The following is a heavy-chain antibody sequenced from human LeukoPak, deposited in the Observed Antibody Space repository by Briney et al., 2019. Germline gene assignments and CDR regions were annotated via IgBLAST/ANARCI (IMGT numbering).Heavy chain of an antibody. CDR1: GYTFTGYY. CDR3: ASPRLDYYGSGSYLPDYYYYGMDV. D-gene: IGHD3-10*01. CDR2: INPNSGGT. Sequence: ASVKVSCKASGYTFTGYYMHWVRQAPGQGLEWMGWINPNSGGTNYAQKFQGRVTMTRDTSISTAYMELSGLRSDDTAVYYCASPRLDYYGSGSYLPDYYYYGMDVWGQGTTVTVSS. J-gene: IGHJ6*02. V-gene: IGHV1-2*02.